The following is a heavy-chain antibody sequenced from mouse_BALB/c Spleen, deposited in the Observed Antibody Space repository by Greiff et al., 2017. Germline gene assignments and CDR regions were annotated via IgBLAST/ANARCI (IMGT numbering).Heavy chain of an antibody. V-gene: IGHV1-82*01. CDR3: ARSYSSGYYAMDY. J-gene: IGHJ4*01. Sequence: VKVVESGPELVKPGASVKISCKASGYAFSSSWMNWVKQRPGQGLEWIGRIYPGDGDTNYNGKFKGKATLTADKSSSTAYMQLSSLTSVDSAVYFCARSYSSGYYAMDYWGQGTSVTVSS. D-gene: IGHD3-1*01. CDR1: GYAFSSSW. CDR2: IYPGDGDT.